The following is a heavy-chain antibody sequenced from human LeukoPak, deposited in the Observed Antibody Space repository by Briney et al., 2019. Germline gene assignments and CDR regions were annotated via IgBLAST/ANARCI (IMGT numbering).Heavy chain of an antibody. CDR3: AKVTYGSGTYGAFDY. CDR1: GFTFSSYE. Sequence: GGSLRLSCAASGFTFSSYEMNWVRQAPGKGLEWVSTISGSGDNTYYADSAKGRFTISRDNSKNTLYLQMNSLRAEDTAVYYCAKVTYGSGTYGAFDYWGQGTLVTVSS. D-gene: IGHD3-10*01. CDR2: ISGSGDNT. V-gene: IGHV3-23*01. J-gene: IGHJ4*02.